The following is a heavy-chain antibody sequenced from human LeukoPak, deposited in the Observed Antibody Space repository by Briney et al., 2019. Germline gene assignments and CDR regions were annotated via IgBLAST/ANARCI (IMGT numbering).Heavy chain of an antibody. J-gene: IGHJ4*02. D-gene: IGHD2-8*01. Sequence: ASVKVSCKASGYTFTGPYIHWMRQAPGQGPEWMGWINPNSGGTKYAQKFQGRVTVTRDTSTSTVYMELSGLGADDTATYYCARVEYCTKGVCINYDLWGQGTLVTVSS. V-gene: IGHV1-2*02. CDR3: ARVEYCTKGVCINYDL. CDR1: GYTFTGPY. CDR2: INPNSGGT.